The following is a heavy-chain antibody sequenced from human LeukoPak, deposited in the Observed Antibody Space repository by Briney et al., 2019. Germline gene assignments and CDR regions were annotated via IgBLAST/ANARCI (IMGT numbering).Heavy chain of an antibody. CDR3: ARGRPHFDY. CDR2: IYSGGRT. Sequence: PGGSLRLSCAASGFTVSSSYMNWVRQAPGKGLEWVSVIYSGGRTYYADSVKGRFTISRDNSKSTLYLQMNSLRVEDTAVYYGARGRPHFDYWGQGTLVTVSS. J-gene: IGHJ4*02. V-gene: IGHV3-53*01. D-gene: IGHD1-14*01. CDR1: GFTVSSSY.